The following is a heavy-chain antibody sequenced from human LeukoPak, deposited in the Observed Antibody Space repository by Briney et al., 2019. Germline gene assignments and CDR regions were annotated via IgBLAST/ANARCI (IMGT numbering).Heavy chain of an antibody. CDR2: IYYSGST. CDR1: GGSISSSSYY. D-gene: IGHD6-19*01. J-gene: IGHJ5*02. CDR3: ARPRTRLAWFDP. V-gene: IGHV4-39*01. Sequence: PSETLSLTCTVSGGSISSSSYYWGWIRQPPGTGLEWIGSIYYSGSTYYNPSLKSRVTISVDTSKNQFSLKLRSVTAADTAVYYCARPRTRLAWFDPWGQGTLVTVSS.